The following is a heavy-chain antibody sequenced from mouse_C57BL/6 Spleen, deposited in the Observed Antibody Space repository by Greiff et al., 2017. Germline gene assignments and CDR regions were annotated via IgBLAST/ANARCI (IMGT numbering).Heavy chain of an antibody. J-gene: IGHJ2*01. D-gene: IGHD2-1*01. CDR3: TEGNPFDY. V-gene: IGHV1-15*01. Sequence: VQLQQSGAELVRPGASVTLSCTASGYTFTDYEMHWVMQTPVHGRDWSGAFVPDTGGTAYNQKFKGKAILTADKSSSTAYMELRSLTSEDSAVYYCTEGNPFDYWGQGTTLTVSS. CDR2: FVPDTGGT. CDR1: GYTFTDYE.